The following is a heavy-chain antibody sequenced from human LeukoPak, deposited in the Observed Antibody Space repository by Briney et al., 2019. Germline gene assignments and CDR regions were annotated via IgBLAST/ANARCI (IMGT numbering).Heavy chain of an antibody. CDR3: ARGLNGSGSYFGGY. CDR2: MNPNSGNT. Sequence: ASVKVSCKASGYTFTSYGINWVRQATGQGLEWMGWMNPNSGNTGYAQKFQGRVTITADKSTSTAYMELSSLRSEDTAVYYCARGLNGSGSYFGGYWGQGTLVTVSS. D-gene: IGHD3-10*01. J-gene: IGHJ4*02. V-gene: IGHV1-8*01. CDR1: GYTFTSYG.